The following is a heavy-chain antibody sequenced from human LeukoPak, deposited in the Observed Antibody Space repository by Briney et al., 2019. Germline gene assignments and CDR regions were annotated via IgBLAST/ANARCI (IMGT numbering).Heavy chain of an antibody. D-gene: IGHD6-13*01. CDR1: GYTFTGYY. CDR3: ARGQQLSVPSFDH. Sequence: ASVKVSCKASGYTFTGYYMHWVRQAPGQGLEWMGWINPNSGGTNYAQKFQGRVTMTRDTSISTAYMELSRLRSDDTAVYYCARGQQLSVPSFDHWGQGTLVTVSS. CDR2: INPNSGGT. J-gene: IGHJ4*02. V-gene: IGHV1-2*02.